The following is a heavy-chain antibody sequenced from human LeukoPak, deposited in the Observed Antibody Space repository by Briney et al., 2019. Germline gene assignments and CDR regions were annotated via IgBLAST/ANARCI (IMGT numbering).Heavy chain of an antibody. CDR3: ANDSLRFVATIGPHMDV. CDR2: ISGDGGST. D-gene: IGHD5-12*01. V-gene: IGHV3-43*02. J-gene: IGHJ6*03. Sequence: GGSLRLSCAASGFTFDDYAMHWGRQAPGKGVEGGSVISGDGGSTYYADSGKGRFTISRDNSKNSLYLQMNSLRTDHTPLYYCANDSLRFVATIGPHMDVWRKGTTVTVSS. CDR1: GFTFDDYA.